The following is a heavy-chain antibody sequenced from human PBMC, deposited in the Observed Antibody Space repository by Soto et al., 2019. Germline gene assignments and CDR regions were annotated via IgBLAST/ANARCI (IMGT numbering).Heavy chain of an antibody. Sequence: SETLSLTCTVSGGSISGYSWSWIRQPPGKGLEWIGYIYHSGSANYNPSLKSRVTISVDTSKSQFSLKLSSVTAPDTAVYYCARVVNSGPGYHLDYWGQGTLVTVSS. CDR1: GGSISGYS. CDR2: IYHSGSA. V-gene: IGHV4-59*01. CDR3: ARVVNSGPGYHLDY. J-gene: IGHJ4*02. D-gene: IGHD6-19*01.